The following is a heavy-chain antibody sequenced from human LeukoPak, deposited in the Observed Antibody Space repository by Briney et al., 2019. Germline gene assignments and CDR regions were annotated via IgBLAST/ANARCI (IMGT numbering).Heavy chain of an antibody. CDR3: TTDGVGVEGATYDN. D-gene: IGHD1-26*01. CDR1: GFTLINAW. Sequence: GGSLRLSCAASGFTLINAWMAWVRQAPGKGLEWVGRIKAKAHGGTIEYAAPVKGRFTISRDDSKNTLYLQMNSLKTEDTAVYYCTTDGVGVEGATYDNWGQGTLVSVSS. V-gene: IGHV3-15*01. CDR2: IKAKAHGGTI. J-gene: IGHJ4*02.